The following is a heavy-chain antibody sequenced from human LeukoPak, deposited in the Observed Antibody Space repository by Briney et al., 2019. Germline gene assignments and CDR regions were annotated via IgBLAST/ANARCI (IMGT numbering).Heavy chain of an antibody. D-gene: IGHD2-21*02. V-gene: IGHV3-23*01. Sequence: GGSLRLSCAASGFTFSNAYMNWVRQTPGKGLEWVSAISGGGDITYYADSVTGRFTISRDNSKDTLFLQMHSLRPGDTAVYYCVREDTPATANYWGQGTLVTISS. CDR2: ISGGGDIT. J-gene: IGHJ4*02. CDR3: VREDTPATANY. CDR1: GFTFSNAY.